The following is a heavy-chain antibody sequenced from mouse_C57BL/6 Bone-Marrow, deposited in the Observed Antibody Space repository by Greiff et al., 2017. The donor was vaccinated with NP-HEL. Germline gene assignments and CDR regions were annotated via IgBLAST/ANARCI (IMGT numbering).Heavy chain of an antibody. V-gene: IGHV1-76*01. CDR3: ARGGDYGIYFDY. CDR2: IYPGSGNT. CDR1: GYTFTDYY. D-gene: IGHD1-1*01. Sequence: VQLQQSGAELVRPGASVKLSCKASGYTFTDYYINWVKQRPGQGLEWIARIYPGSGNTYYNEKFKGKATLTAEKSSSTAYMQLSSLTSEDSAVYFCARGGDYGIYFDYWGQGTTLTVSS. J-gene: IGHJ2*01.